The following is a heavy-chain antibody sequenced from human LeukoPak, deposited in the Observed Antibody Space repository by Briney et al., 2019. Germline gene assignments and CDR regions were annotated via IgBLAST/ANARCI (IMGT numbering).Heavy chain of an antibody. J-gene: IGHJ4*02. CDR3: ARGLRIAVAPFDY. D-gene: IGHD6-19*01. V-gene: IGHV4-59*01. CDR1: GGSISSYY. CDR2: IYDSGST. Sequence: TSETLSLTCTVSGGSISSYYWSWIRQPPGKGLEWIGFIYDSGSTNYNPSLKSRVTISVDTSKNQFSLKLSSVTAADTAVYYCARGLRIAVAPFDYWGQGTLVTVSS.